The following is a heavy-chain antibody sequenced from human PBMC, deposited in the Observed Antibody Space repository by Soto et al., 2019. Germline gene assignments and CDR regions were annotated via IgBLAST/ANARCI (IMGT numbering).Heavy chain of an antibody. CDR3: AREGRYFDWLFAQDYYYGMDV. V-gene: IGHV1-18*01. CDR2: ISAHNGNT. CDR1: GYTFTSYG. D-gene: IGHD3-9*01. J-gene: IGHJ6*02. Sequence: QVQLVQSGAEVKKPGASVKVSCKASGYTFTSYGISWVRQAPGQGLEWMGWISAHNGNTNYAQKLQGRVTMTTDTSTSTAYMELRSLRSDDTAVYYCAREGRYFDWLFAQDYYYGMDVWGQGTTVTVSS.